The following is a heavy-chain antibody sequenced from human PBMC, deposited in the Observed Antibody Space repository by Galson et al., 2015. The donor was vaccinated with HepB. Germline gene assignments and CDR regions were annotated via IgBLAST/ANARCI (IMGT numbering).Heavy chain of an antibody. V-gene: IGHV1-2*02. CDR3: ARVLGSNSNYWPYAFDI. CDR1: GYTXXXYY. CDR2: INPNSGGT. D-gene: IGHD4-11*01. J-gene: IGHJ3*02. Sequence: SVKVSCKAXGYTXXXYYMHWVRQAXGQGLEWMGWINPNSGGTNYAQKFQGRVTMTRDTSISTAXMELSRLRSDDTAVYYCARVLGSNSNYWPYAFDIWGQGTMVTXSS.